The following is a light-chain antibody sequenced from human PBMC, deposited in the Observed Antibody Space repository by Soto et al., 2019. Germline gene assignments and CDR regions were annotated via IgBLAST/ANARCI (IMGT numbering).Light chain of an antibody. V-gene: IGLV2-11*01. Sequence: QSALTQPRSVSGSPGRSVTISCTGTNSNIGFYNFVSWYQQHPDKAPHLVIYDVSKRPSGVADRFSGSKSGNTASLTISGLQADDEADYYCCSYAGTYTYVFGIGTKLTVL. CDR2: DVS. CDR1: NSNIGFYNF. J-gene: IGLJ1*01. CDR3: CSYAGTYTYV.